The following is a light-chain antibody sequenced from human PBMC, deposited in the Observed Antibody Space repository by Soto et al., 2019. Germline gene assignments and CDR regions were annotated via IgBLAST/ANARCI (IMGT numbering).Light chain of an antibody. CDR1: SSDVGGYKY. V-gene: IGLV2-14*01. CDR2: EVS. CDR3: CSYTGGTTLV. Sequence: QSVLTQPASVSGSPGQSITISCTGSSSDVGGYKYVSWYQQHPGKAPKLMIFEVSNRPSGVSNRFSGSKSGNTAFLTISGLQDEDEGDYYCCSYTGGTTLVCGGGTKLTVL. J-gene: IGLJ2*01.